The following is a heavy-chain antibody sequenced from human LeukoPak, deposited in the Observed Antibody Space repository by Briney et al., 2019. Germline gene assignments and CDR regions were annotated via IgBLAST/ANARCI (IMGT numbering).Heavy chain of an antibody. V-gene: IGHV3-23*02. J-gene: IGHJ4*02. Sequence: GGSLRLSCVASGFNFGAYPMGWVRQAPGKGLEWVSIIGATDNSKYYRDSVKGRFTISRDNFKNTLFLQINNLRDEDTAVYYCAKETIGNCDYWDQGSLVTVSS. CDR1: GFNFGAYP. D-gene: IGHD5-24*01. CDR3: AKETIGNCDY. CDR2: IGATDNSK.